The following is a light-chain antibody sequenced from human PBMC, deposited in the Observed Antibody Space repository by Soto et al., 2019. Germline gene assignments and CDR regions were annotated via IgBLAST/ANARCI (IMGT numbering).Light chain of an antibody. V-gene: IGLV2-11*01. CDR3: CSYAGSYTYV. CDR1: SSDVGGYNY. CDR2: DVS. J-gene: IGLJ1*01. Sequence: QSALTQPRSVSGSPGQSVTISCTGTSSDVGGYNYVSWYQQHPGKAPELMIYDVSKRPSGVPDRFSGSKSGNTASLTISGPQAEDEADYYCCSYAGSYTYVFGTGTKVTVL.